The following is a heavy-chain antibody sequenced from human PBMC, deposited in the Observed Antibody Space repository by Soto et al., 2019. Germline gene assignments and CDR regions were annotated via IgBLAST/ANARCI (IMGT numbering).Heavy chain of an antibody. J-gene: IGHJ6*03. CDR1: GYTFTSYG. Sequence: ASVKVSCKASGYTFTSYGISWVRQAPGQGLGWMGWISAYNGNTNYAQKLQGRVTMTTDTSTSTAYMELRSLRSDDTAVYYCARLQKDLITISGVVPSDNYYYMDVWGKGTTVTVSS. CDR3: ARLQKDLITISGVVPSDNYYYMDV. D-gene: IGHD3-3*01. V-gene: IGHV1-18*01. CDR2: ISAYNGNT.